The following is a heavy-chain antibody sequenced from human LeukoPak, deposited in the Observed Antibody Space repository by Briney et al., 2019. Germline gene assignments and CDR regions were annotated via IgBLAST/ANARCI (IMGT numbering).Heavy chain of an antibody. CDR3: ARDEGRIAAAGSSY. Sequence: ASVKVSCKASGYTVTAYYIHWVRQAPGQGLEWMGIINPSGGSTSYAQKFQGRVTMTRDMSTRTVYIELSSLTSEDTAVYYCARDEGRIAAAGSSYWGQGTLVTVSS. D-gene: IGHD6-13*01. CDR1: GYTVTAYY. CDR2: INPSGGST. J-gene: IGHJ4*02. V-gene: IGHV1-46*01.